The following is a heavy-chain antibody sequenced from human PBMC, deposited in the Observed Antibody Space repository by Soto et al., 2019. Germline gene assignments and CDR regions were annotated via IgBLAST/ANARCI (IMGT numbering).Heavy chain of an antibody. V-gene: IGHV3-33*01. CDR2: IWYDGSNK. Sequence: QVQLVESGGGVVQPGRSLRLYWAASGFTFRNYGMHWVRQAPGKGLEWLAVIWYDGSNKYYADSVKGRFTISRDNSKNTLYLEMNSLRDEDTAVYYCARDVRSRRYDLWGQGTLVIVSS. CDR3: ARDVRSRRYDL. J-gene: IGHJ5*02. D-gene: IGHD3-10*02. CDR1: GFTFRNYG.